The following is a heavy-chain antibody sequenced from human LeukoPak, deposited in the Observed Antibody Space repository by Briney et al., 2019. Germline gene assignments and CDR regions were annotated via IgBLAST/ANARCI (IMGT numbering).Heavy chain of an antibody. V-gene: IGHV4-61*02. CDR1: GGSISSGSYY. Sequence: SETLSLTCTVSGGSISSGSYYWSWIRQPAGKGLEWIGRIYTSGSTNYNPSLKSRVTISVDTSKNQFSLKLSSVTAADTAVYYCAREVAYYYDSSGYPDPHFDYWGQGTLVTVSS. CDR2: IYTSGST. J-gene: IGHJ4*02. D-gene: IGHD3-22*01. CDR3: AREVAYYYDSSGYPDPHFDY.